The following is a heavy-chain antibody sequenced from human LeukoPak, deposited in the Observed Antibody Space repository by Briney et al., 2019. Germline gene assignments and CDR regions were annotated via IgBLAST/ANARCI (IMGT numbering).Heavy chain of an antibody. CDR2: IYYSGST. CDR3: ARHPYYYYYYMDV. Sequence: SETLSLTCAVSGGSFSVSYWSWIRQPPGKGLEWIGSIYYSGSTYYNPSLKSRVTISVDTSKNQFSLKLSSVTAADTAVYYCARHPYYYYYYMDVWGQGTMVTVSS. V-gene: IGHV4-34*01. CDR1: GGSFSVSY. J-gene: IGHJ6*03.